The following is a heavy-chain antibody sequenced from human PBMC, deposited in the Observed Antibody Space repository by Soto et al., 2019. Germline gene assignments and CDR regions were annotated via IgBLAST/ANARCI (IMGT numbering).Heavy chain of an antibody. D-gene: IGHD2-2*01. CDR2: ISAYNGNT. CDR1: GYTFTSYG. Sequence: ASVKVSCKASGYTFTSYGISWVRQAPGQGLEWMGWISAYNGNTNYAQKLQGRVTMTTDTSTSTAYMELRSLRSDDTAVYYCARVVVVPAATHYYYYYMDVWGKGTTVTVSS. J-gene: IGHJ6*03. V-gene: IGHV1-18*01. CDR3: ARVVVVPAATHYYYYYMDV.